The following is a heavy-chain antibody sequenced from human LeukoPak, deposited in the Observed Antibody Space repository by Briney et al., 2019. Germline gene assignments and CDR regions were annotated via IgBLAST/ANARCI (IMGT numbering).Heavy chain of an antibody. J-gene: IGHJ4*02. V-gene: IGHV4-39*07. Sequence: PSETLSLTCTVSGGSISSYYWSWIRQPPGKGLEWIGSIYYSGSTYYNPSLKSRVTISVDTSKNQFSLKLSSVTAADTAVYYCGGTSAGLDYWGQGTLVTVSS. CDR2: IYYSGST. CDR1: GGSISSYY. CDR3: GGTSAGLDY. D-gene: IGHD1-1*01.